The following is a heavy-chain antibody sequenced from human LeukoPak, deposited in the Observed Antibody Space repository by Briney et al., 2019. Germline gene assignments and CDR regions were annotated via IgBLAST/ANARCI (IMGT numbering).Heavy chain of an antibody. CDR3: ARGVRGVIQYYFDY. V-gene: IGHV4-34*01. CDR1: GGSFSGYY. CDR2: INHSGST. D-gene: IGHD3-10*01. J-gene: IGHJ4*02. Sequence: SETLSLTCAVYGGSFSGYYWSWIRQPPGKGLEWIGEINHSGSTNYNPSLKSRVTISVDTSKNQFSLKLSSVTAADTAVYYCARGVRGVIQYYFDYWGQGTLVTVSS.